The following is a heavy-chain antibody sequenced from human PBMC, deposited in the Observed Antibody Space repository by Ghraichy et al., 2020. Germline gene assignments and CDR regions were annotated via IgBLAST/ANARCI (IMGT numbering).Heavy chain of an antibody. CDR3: AREYYDILTGYKRYYYYYGMDV. CDR1: GFTFSSYG. J-gene: IGHJ6*02. CDR2: IWYDGSNK. Sequence: GGSLRLSCAASGFTFSSYGMHWVRQAPGKGLEWVAVIWYDGSNKYYADSVKGRFTISRDNSKNTLYLQMNSLRAEDTAVYYCAREYYDILTGYKRYYYYYGMDVWGQGTTVTVSS. D-gene: IGHD3-9*01. V-gene: IGHV3-33*01.